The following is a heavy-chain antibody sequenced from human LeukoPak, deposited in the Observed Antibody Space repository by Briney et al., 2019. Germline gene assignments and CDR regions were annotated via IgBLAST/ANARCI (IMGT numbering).Heavy chain of an antibody. CDR3: ARDSMVAARPAPWYFDL. V-gene: IGHV4-4*07. J-gene: IGHJ2*01. Sequence: TSETLSLTCTVSGGSISSYYWSWIRQPAGKGLEWIGRIYTSGSTNYNPSLKSRVTMSVDTSKNQFSLKLSSVTAADTAVYYCARDSMVAARPAPWYFDLRGRGTLVTVSS. D-gene: IGHD6-6*01. CDR1: GGSISSYY. CDR2: IYTSGST.